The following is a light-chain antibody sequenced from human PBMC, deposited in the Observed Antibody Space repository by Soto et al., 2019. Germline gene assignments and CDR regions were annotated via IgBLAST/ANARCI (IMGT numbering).Light chain of an antibody. V-gene: IGKV3-11*01. CDR2: DVS. CDR3: HQRRDWPMT. CDR1: QSVGTY. J-gene: IGKJ1*01. Sequence: DIVLTQSPATLSLSPGERATLSCRASQSVGTYLVWYQHKPGQAPRLLIHDVSNRATGIPARFSGSGSGTDFTLTISSLEPEDFAVYYCHQRRDWPMTFGQGTKVEIK.